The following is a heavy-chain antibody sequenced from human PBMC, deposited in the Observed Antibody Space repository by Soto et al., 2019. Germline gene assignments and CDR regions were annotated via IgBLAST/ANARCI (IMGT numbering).Heavy chain of an antibody. J-gene: IGHJ4*02. CDR1: GFIFSRYS. D-gene: IGHD1-26*01. Sequence: GGSLRLSCAVSGFIFSRYSMNWVRQAPGKGLEWVSSIGTSGSYIYDTDSVKGRFTISRDNTKDSPYLQMNSLRAEDTAIYYCARGSAFIGLDYWGQGTPVTVSS. CDR2: IGTSGSYI. V-gene: IGHV3-21*01. CDR3: ARGSAFIGLDY.